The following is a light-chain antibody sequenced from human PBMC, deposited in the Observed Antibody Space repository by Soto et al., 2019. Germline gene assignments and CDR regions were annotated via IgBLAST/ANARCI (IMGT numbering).Light chain of an antibody. Sequence: QSVLTQSSSASASLGSSVKLTCILSSGHSTYIIAWHQQPPGKAPRFLMTLDRSGRYNRGSGVHDRFSGSSSGADRYLTISTLQFEDEGDYYCETWYSNTHKVFGGGTKLTVL. V-gene: IGLV4-60*02. CDR1: SGHSTYI. CDR2: LDRSGRY. CDR3: ETWYSNTHKV. J-gene: IGLJ3*02.